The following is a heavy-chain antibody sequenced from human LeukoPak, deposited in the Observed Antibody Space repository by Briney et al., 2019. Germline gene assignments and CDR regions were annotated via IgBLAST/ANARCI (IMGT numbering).Heavy chain of an antibody. Sequence: PSETLSLTCSVSSYSINSNYYWGWIRQSPGKGLEWIGSIYHTGSTYYNPSLKSRVTISVDTSKNQFSLKLSSVTAADTAVYYCARDRNGSGSYYKGAYYYYYMDVWGKGTTVTVSS. V-gene: IGHV4-38-2*02. CDR2: IYHTGST. CDR1: SYSINSNYY. CDR3: ARDRNGSGSYYKGAYYYYYMDV. J-gene: IGHJ6*03. D-gene: IGHD3-10*01.